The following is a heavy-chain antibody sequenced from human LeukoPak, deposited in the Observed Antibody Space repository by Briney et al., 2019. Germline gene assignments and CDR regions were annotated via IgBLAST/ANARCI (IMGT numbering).Heavy chain of an antibody. CDR2: INPNSGGT. CDR1: GYTFTGYY. J-gene: IGHJ4*02. Sequence: VASVKVSCKASGYTFTGYYMHWVRQAPGQGLEWMGWINPNSGGTNYAQKFQGRVTMTRDTSISTAYMELSRLRSDDTAVYYCARFYYYGSGSLDYWGQGTLVTVSS. CDR3: ARFYYYGSGSLDY. V-gene: IGHV1-2*02. D-gene: IGHD3-10*01.